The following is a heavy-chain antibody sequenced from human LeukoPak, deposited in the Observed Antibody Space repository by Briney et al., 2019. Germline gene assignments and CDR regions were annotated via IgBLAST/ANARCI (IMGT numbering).Heavy chain of an antibody. CDR1: GFTFGDYA. J-gene: IGHJ3*02. Sequence: GGTLRLSCTASGFTFGDYAMSWFRQAPGKGLEWVGFIRSKAYGGTTEYAASVKGRFTISRDDSKSIAYLQMNSLKTEDTAVYYCTRGVITFGGAPDHAFDIWGQGTMVTVSS. D-gene: IGHD3-16*01. CDR2: IRSKAYGGTT. CDR3: TRGVITFGGAPDHAFDI. V-gene: IGHV3-49*03.